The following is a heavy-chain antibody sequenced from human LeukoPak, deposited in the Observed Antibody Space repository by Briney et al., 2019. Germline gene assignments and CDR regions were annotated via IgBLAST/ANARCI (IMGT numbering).Heavy chain of an antibody. V-gene: IGHV5-10-1*01. D-gene: IGHD6-13*01. CDR1: GYSFTSYW. Sequence: GESLKISCKGSGYSFTSYWISWVRQMPGKGLEWMGRIDPSDSYTNYSPSIQGHVTISADKSISTAYLQWSSLKASDTAMYYCARRLAAAGDLNWFDPWGQGTLVTVSS. J-gene: IGHJ5*02. CDR2: IDPSDSYT. CDR3: ARRLAAAGDLNWFDP.